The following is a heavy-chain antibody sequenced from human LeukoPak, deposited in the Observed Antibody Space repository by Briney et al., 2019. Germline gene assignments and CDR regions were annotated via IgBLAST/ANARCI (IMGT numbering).Heavy chain of an antibody. J-gene: IGHJ4*02. CDR3: ARTVGYCDY. Sequence: SQTLSLTCAISGDSVSSNSATWNWIRQSPSRVLEWLGRTYYRSKWFTYYAVSVKSRITINPDTSKNQLSLQLNSVTPEDTAVYYCARTVGYCDYWGQGTLVTVSS. D-gene: IGHD3-22*01. CDR1: GDSVSSNSAT. CDR2: TYYRSKWFT. V-gene: IGHV6-1*01.